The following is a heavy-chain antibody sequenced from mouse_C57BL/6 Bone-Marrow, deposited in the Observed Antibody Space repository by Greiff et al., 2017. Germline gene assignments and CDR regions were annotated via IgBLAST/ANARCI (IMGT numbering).Heavy chain of an antibody. D-gene: IGHD1-1*01. CDR2: IYPRSGNT. V-gene: IGHV1-81*01. CDR3: ARGGLRMDY. Sequence: QVQLQQSGAELVRPGASVKLSCKASGYTFTSYGISWVKQRPGQGLEWIGEIYPRSGNTYYNEKFKGKATLTADTSSSTAYMELRSLTSEDSAVYFCARGGLRMDYWGQGTSVTVSS. CDR1: GYTFTSYG. J-gene: IGHJ4*01.